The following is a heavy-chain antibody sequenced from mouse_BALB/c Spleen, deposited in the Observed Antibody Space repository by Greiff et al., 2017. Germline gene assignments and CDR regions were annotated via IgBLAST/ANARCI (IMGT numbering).Heavy chain of an antibody. CDR2: IDPENGNT. Sequence: DVKLQESGAELVRPGALVKLSCKASGFNIKDYYMHWVKQRPEQGLEWIGWIDPENGNTIYDPKFQGKASITADTSSNTAYLQLSSLTSEDTAVYYCARRGPTVVVPFDYWGQGTTLTVSS. CDR3: ARRGPTVVVPFDY. J-gene: IGHJ2*01. D-gene: IGHD1-1*01. CDR1: GFNIKDYY. V-gene: IGHV14-1*02.